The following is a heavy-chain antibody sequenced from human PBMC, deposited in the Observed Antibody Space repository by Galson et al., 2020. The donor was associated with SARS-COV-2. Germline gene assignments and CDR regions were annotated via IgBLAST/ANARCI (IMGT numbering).Heavy chain of an antibody. CDR1: GFTFSNAW. D-gene: IGHD3-22*01. CDR3: TTDLYYYDSSGYRFGL. J-gene: IGHJ2*01. Sequence: GGSLRLSCAASGFTFSNAWMSWVRQAPGKGLEWVGRIKSKTDGGTTDYAAPVKGRFTISRDDSKNTLYLQMNSLKTEDTAVYYCTTDLYYYDSSGYRFGLWGRGTLVTVSS. V-gene: IGHV3-15*01. CDR2: IKSKTDGGTT.